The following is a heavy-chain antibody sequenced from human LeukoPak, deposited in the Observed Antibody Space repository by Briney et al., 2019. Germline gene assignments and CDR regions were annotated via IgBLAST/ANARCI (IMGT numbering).Heavy chain of an antibody. CDR2: INPNSGGT. Sequence: ASVKVSCKASGYTFTGYYMHWVRQAPGQGLEWMGWINPNSGGTNYAQKFQGRVTMTRDTSISTAYMELRSLRSDDTAVYYCARLLRAAAGFDYWGQGTLVTVSS. D-gene: IGHD6-13*01. J-gene: IGHJ4*02. CDR3: ARLLRAAAGFDY. CDR1: GYTFTGYY. V-gene: IGHV1-2*02.